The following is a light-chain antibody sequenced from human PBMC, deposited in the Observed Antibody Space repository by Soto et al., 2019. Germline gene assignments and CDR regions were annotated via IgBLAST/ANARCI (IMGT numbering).Light chain of an antibody. Sequence: SYELTQPPSVSVSPGQTARITCSGDALPKQYAYWYQQKPGQAPVLVIYKDSERPSGIPERSSGSSSGTTVTLTISGVQAEDEADYYCQSADSSGTLVVFGGGTQLTVL. J-gene: IGLJ2*01. CDR1: ALPKQY. CDR3: QSADSSGTLVV. CDR2: KDS. V-gene: IGLV3-25*03.